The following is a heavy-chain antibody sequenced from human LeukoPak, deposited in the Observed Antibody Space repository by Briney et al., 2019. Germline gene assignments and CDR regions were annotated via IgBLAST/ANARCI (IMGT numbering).Heavy chain of an antibody. CDR3: ARDVAFWSGHHFDY. J-gene: IGHJ4*02. CDR1: GGSISSYY. V-gene: IGHV4-59*01. Sequence: SETLSLTCTVSGGSISSYYWGWIRQPPGKGLEWIGYIYYSGSTNYNPSLKSRVTISVDTSKNQFSLKLSSVTAADTAVYYCARDVAFWSGHHFDYWGQGTLVTVSS. CDR2: IYYSGST. D-gene: IGHD3-3*01.